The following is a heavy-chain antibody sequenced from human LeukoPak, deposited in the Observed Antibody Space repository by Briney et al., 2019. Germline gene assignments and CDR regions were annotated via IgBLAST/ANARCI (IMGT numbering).Heavy chain of an antibody. CDR1: GFTFSSYA. D-gene: IGHD3-3*01. CDR3: ARASPPHDYYYDFWSGYSTGFDY. J-gene: IGHJ4*02. Sequence: GGSLRLSCAASGFTFSSYAMSWVRQAPGKGLEWVSAISGSGGSTYYADSVKGRFTISRDNSKNTLYLQMNSLRAEDTAVYYCARASPPHDYYYDFWSGYSTGFDYWGQGTLVTVSS. V-gene: IGHV3-23*01. CDR2: ISGSGGST.